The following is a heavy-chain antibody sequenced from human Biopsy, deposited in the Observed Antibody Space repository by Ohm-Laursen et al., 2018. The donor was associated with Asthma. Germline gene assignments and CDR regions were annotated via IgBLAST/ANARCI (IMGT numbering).Heavy chain of an antibody. CDR1: GFTFSDYD. V-gene: IGHV3-30-3*01. CDR2: ISYDGTNK. D-gene: IGHD1-20*01. Sequence: SLRLSCAASGFTFSDYDMRWVRQAPGKGLEWVAVISYDGTNKDYADSVKGRFTFSRDNSQNTLSLEMNSLRVEDTAVYYCARYLRSDNWNPWGMDVWGLGTTVTVAS. J-gene: IGHJ6*02. CDR3: ARYLRSDNWNPWGMDV.